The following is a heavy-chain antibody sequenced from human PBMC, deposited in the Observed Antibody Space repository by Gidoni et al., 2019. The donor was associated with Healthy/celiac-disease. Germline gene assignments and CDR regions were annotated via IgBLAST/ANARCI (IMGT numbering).Heavy chain of an antibody. CDR1: GGSLSRYY. CDR2: IYTSGST. V-gene: IGHV4-4*07. Sequence: QVQLQASGPGLVKPPETLSPTCTVSGGSLSRYYWCWIRQPAGKGLEWIGRIYTSGSTTYNPSLKSRVTMSVDTSKNKFSLKLSAVTAADTAVYYCARGRGACTNGVCYPPTYYFDYWGQGTLVTVSS. CDR3: ARGRGACTNGVCYPPTYYFDY. D-gene: IGHD2-8*01. J-gene: IGHJ4*02.